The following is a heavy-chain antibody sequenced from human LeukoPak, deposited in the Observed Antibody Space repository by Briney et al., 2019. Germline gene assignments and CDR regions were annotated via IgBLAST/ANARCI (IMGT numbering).Heavy chain of an antibody. CDR1: GFTFSSYA. Sequence: PGGSLRLSCAASGFTFSSYAMSWVRQAPGKGLEWVSAISGSGGSTYYTDSVKGRFTISRDNSKNTLYLQMNSLRAEDTAVYFCARGKNGYTFGPLDSWGQGTLVTVSS. D-gene: IGHD5-18*01. CDR2: ISGSGGST. V-gene: IGHV3-23*01. J-gene: IGHJ4*02. CDR3: ARGKNGYTFGPLDS.